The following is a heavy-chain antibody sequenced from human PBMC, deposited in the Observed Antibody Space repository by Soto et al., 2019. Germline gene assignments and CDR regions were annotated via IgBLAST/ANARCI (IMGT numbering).Heavy chain of an antibody. CDR3: ARDSLTTLGV. CDR2: ISSSSSTI. J-gene: IGHJ3*01. CDR1: GFTFSSYS. D-gene: IGHD4-17*01. Sequence: GGSLRLSCAASGFTFSSYSMNWVRQAPGKGLEWVSYISSSSSTIYYADSVKGRFAISRDKAKNSLYLQMNSLRAEDTAVYYCARDSLTTLGVWGQGTMVTVSS. V-gene: IGHV3-48*01.